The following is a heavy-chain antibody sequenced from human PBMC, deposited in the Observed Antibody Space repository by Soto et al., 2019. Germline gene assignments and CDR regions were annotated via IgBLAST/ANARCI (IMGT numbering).Heavy chain of an antibody. CDR2: IVVGSGNT. J-gene: IGHJ3*02. CDR1: GVSFTSCS. V-gene: IGHV1-58*01. D-gene: IGHD3-22*01. CDR3: AARPILYDSRATDAFDI. Sequence: SVKVCCKASGVSFTSCSVQWVRQARRQRFEWIGWIVVGSGNTNYAQKFQEKVTITRDMSTSTAYMDLSSLRSEDTAVYYCAARPILYDSRATDAFDIWGQGTMVTVSS.